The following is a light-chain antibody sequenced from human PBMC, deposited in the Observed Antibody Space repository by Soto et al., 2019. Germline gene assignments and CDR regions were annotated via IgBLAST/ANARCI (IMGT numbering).Light chain of an antibody. J-gene: IGLJ2*01. CDR1: SSDVGGYKY. V-gene: IGLV2-14*01. Sequence: QSALTQPASVSGSPGQSITIPCTGTSSDVGGYKYVSWYQQHPGKAPKVIIHEVSNRPSGISNRFSGSKSGNTASLTISGLQAEDEADYYCSSYTSTSTPVVFGGGTKVTVL. CDR2: EVS. CDR3: SSYTSTSTPVV.